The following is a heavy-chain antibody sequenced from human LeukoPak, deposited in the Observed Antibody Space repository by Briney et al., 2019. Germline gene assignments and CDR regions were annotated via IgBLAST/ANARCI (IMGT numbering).Heavy chain of an antibody. CDR1: GFTFSSFA. Sequence: PGGSLRLSCAASGFTFSSFAMSWVRQAPGEGLEWVSGSGIGGITYYADSVKGRFTISRDNSKNTLHLQMNSLRAEDTAVYYRAKGVYSYGYNFDYWGQGTLVTVSS. J-gene: IGHJ4*02. D-gene: IGHD5-18*01. CDR3: AKGVYSYGYNFDY. CDR2: SGIGGIT. V-gene: IGHV3-23*01.